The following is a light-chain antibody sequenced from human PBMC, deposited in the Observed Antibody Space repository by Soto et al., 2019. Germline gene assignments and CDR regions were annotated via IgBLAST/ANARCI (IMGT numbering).Light chain of an antibody. CDR1: QSISSW. Sequence: DIQMTQSPSTLSASVGDRVTITCRASQSISSWLAWYQQKPGKAPKLLIYDASSLESGVPSRFSGSGSGTDFTLTISSLQPEDVATYYCQQSYSTLWTLGQGTKVDIK. V-gene: IGKV1-5*01. CDR3: QQSYSTLWT. CDR2: DAS. J-gene: IGKJ1*01.